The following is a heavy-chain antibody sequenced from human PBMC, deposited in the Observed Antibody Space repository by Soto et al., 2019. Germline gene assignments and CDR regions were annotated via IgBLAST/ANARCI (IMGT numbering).Heavy chain of an antibody. CDR3: AKTYYYSSGNY. D-gene: IGHD3-10*01. CDR1: GFTFSNYW. J-gene: IGHJ4*02. CDR2: IKQDGSEI. V-gene: IGHV3-7*01. Sequence: GGSLRLSCAASGFTFSNYWMSWVRQAPGKGLEWVANIKQDGSEIYYVDSVKGRFTISRDNAKNSLYLQINSLRAEDTAVYYCAKTYYYSSGNYWGQGTLVTVSS.